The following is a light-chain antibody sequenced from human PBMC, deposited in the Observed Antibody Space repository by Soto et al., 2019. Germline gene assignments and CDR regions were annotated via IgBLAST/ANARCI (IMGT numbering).Light chain of an antibody. J-gene: IGKJ4*01. CDR2: AAS. V-gene: IGKV1-8*01. CDR3: QQYYSYPPSLT. Sequence: AIRMTQSPSSLSASTGDRVTITCRASQGISSYLAWYQQKPGKAPKLLIYAASTLQSGVPSRFSGSGSRTDFTLTISCLQSEDFATYYCQQYYSYPPSLTFGGGTKVEIK. CDR1: QGISSY.